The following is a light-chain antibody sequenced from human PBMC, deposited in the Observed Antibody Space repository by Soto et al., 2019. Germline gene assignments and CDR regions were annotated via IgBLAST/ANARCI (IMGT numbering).Light chain of an antibody. CDR3: SSYDAMSVV. CDR1: SSDVGAYDY. Sequence: QSALTQPPSASGSPGQSVTISCTGTSSDVGAYDYVSWHQQHPGKAPKFLIYEVTKRPSGVPDRFSGSKSGNTASLTVSGLQAEDEADYYCSSYDAMSVVFGGWTKVTVL. CDR2: EVT. J-gene: IGLJ2*01. V-gene: IGLV2-8*01.